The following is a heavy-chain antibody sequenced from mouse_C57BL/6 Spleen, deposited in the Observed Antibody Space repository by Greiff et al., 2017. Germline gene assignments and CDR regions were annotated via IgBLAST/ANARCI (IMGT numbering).Heavy chain of an antibody. J-gene: IGHJ3*01. V-gene: IGHV1-26*01. CDR2: INPNNGGT. Sequence: VQLQQSGPELVKPGASVKISCKASGYTFTDYYMNWVKQSHGKSLEWIGDINPNNGGTSYNQKFKGKATLTVDKSSSTAYMELRSLTSEDSAVYYCARRDGPSPFAYWGQGTLVTVSA. CDR1: GYTFTDYY. D-gene: IGHD2-3*01. CDR3: ARRDGPSPFAY.